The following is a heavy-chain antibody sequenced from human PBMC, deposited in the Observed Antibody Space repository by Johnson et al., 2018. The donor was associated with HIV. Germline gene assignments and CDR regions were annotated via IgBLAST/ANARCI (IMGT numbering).Heavy chain of an antibody. Sequence: QVQLVESGGGLVQPGGSLRLSCAASGFTVSSNYMSWVRQAPGKGLEWVAVISYDGSNKYYADSVKGRFTISRENAKNSLYLQMNSLRAEDTAVYYCAREDTPFGSPHESDAFDIWGQGTMVTVFS. D-gene: IGHD3-16*01. V-gene: IGHV3-30*14. J-gene: IGHJ3*02. CDR2: ISYDGSNK. CDR3: AREDTPFGSPHESDAFDI. CDR1: GFTVSSNY.